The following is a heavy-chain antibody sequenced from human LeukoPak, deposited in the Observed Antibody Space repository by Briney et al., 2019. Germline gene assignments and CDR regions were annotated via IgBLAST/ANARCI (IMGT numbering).Heavy chain of an antibody. D-gene: IGHD2-2*01. CDR3: ARTRAGRIVVVPAARRSGYFDY. CDR1: GGSFSGYF. V-gene: IGHV4-34*01. Sequence: SETLSLTCAVYGGSFSGYFWSWIRQPPGKGLEWIGEIGHSGTTNYNPSLKSRVTISVDTSKNQFSLKLNSVTAADTAVYYCARTRAGRIVVVPAARRSGYFDYWGQGTLVTVSS. CDR2: IGHSGTT. J-gene: IGHJ4*02.